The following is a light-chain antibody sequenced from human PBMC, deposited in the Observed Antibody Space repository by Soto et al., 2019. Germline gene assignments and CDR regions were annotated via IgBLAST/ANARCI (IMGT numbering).Light chain of an antibody. CDR3: QQYRSSPPT. J-gene: IGKJ4*01. CDR1: QSVGSSY. V-gene: IGKV3-20*01. CDR2: DTS. Sequence: EIGLTQSPGTLSLSPGEGATLSCRASQSVGSSYVAWYQQKPGQAPRLLISDTSSRATGIPDRFSGSGSGTEFTLTISRLEPEDAAVYYCQQYRSSPPTFGAGTKIEIK.